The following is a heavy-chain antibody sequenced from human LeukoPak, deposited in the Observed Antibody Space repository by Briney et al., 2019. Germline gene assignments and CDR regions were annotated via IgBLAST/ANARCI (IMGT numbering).Heavy chain of an antibody. CDR2: INPNSGGT. CDR3: AREWFDCSSTSCRKYFDY. J-gene: IGHJ4*02. Sequence: GASVKVSCKASGYTFTGYYMHWVRQAPGQGLEWVGWINPNSGGTNYAQKFQGRVTMTRDTSISTAYMELSRLRSDDTAVYYCAREWFDCSSTSCRKYFDYWGQGTLVTVSS. V-gene: IGHV1-2*02. D-gene: IGHD2-2*01. CDR1: GYTFTGYY.